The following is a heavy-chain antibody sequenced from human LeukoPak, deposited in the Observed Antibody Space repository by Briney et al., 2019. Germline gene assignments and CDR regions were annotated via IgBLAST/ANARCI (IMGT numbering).Heavy chain of an antibody. CDR3: ARADNHPDAFDI. Sequence: GSSVKVSCKASGGTFSSYAISWVRQAPGQGLEWMGRIIPILGIANYAQKFQGRVTITADKSTSTAYMELSSLRSEDTAVYYCARADNHPDAFDIWGQGTMVTVSS. V-gene: IGHV1-69*04. J-gene: IGHJ3*02. CDR2: IIPILGIA. CDR1: GGTFSSYA.